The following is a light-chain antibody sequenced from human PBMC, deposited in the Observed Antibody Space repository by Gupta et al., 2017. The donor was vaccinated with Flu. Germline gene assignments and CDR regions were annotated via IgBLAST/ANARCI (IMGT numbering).Light chain of an antibody. J-gene: IGKJ2*01. CDR1: KGINNY. V-gene: IGKV1-39*01. CDR2: ATS. Sequence: PSHGPAAVVDRMSSNSRASKGINNYLSWHQQKPGKAPRLLIYATSNLLSGVPSRFSGSASGTDFTLTISSLEAEDVATYYCQHGYRTPQTFGQGTKLEIK. CDR3: QHGYRTPQT.